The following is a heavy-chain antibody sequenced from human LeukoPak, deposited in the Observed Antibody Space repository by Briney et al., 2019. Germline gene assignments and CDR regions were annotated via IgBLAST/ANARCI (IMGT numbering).Heavy chain of an antibody. V-gene: IGHV4-59*01. Sequence: SETLSLTCTVSGGSISSYYWSWIRQPPGKGLEWIGYIYYSGSTDYNPSLKSRVTISVDTSKNQFSLKLSSVTAADTAVYYRARAYSGSYYYFDYWGQGTLVTVSS. CDR3: ARAYSGSYYYFDY. CDR1: GGSISSYY. J-gene: IGHJ4*02. CDR2: IYYSGST. D-gene: IGHD1-26*01.